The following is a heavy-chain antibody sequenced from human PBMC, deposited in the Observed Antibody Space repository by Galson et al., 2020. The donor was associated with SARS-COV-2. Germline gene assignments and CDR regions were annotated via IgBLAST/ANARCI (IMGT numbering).Heavy chain of an antibody. D-gene: IGHD2-21*01. V-gene: IGHV4-34*04. CDR2: ISHSGTT. Sequence: SETLSLTCAVYGGSFSDYSSTWVRQPPRKWREWLGEISHSGTTNNSPSLRSRASMSVATSKNQFSLKRRSVTAADTAVYYCARGGSRPIVVFDYYYFYMDGWGKGTTVTVSS. CDR1: GGSFSDYS. CDR3: ARGGSRPIVVFDYYYFYMDG. J-gene: IGHJ6*03.